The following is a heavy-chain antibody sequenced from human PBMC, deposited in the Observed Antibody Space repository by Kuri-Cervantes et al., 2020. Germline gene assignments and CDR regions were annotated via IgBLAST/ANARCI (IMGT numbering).Heavy chain of an antibody. CDR3: ARDPSVDTAMVTGWYFDL. CDR2: ISWNSGSI. CDR1: GFTFDDYA. D-gene: IGHD5-18*01. J-gene: IGHJ2*01. V-gene: IGHV3-9*01. Sequence: SLKISCAASGFTFDDYAMHWVRQAPGKGLEWVSGISWNSGSIGYADPVKGRFTISRDNAKNSLHLQMNSLRAEDTAVYYCARDPSVDTAMVTGWYFDLWGRGTLVTVSS.